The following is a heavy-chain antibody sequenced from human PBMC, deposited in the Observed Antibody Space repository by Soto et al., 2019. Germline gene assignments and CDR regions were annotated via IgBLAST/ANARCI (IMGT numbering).Heavy chain of an antibody. Sequence: EVQLVESGGGLVQPGESLRLSCAASGLTFSSYWMHWVRQAPGKGLVWVSRINTDGSVATYADSVKGRFTISRDNAKNTLYLHTNSLRAEDTAVYYCVRDMQLWRLDSWCQGTLVTVSS. J-gene: IGHJ4*02. CDR3: VRDMQLWRLDS. CDR1: GLTFSSYW. CDR2: INTDGSVA. V-gene: IGHV3-74*01. D-gene: IGHD2-21*01.